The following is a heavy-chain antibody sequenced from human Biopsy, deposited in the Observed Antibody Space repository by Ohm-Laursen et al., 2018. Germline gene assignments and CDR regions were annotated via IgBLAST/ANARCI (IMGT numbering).Heavy chain of an antibody. D-gene: IGHD3-22*01. J-gene: IGHJ5*02. Sequence: SVTLSLTCTVFGGSISNNNCYWGRIRQAQGKGLEWIGSIFYRGNTNSKPSLKIRVNMSVDTSKNQFSLKLTSVTAADTAVYYCARDYDTSGYYYVSWGQGTLVTVSS. V-gene: IGHV4-39*01. CDR1: GGSISNNNCY. CDR2: IFYRGNT. CDR3: ARDYDTSGYYYVS.